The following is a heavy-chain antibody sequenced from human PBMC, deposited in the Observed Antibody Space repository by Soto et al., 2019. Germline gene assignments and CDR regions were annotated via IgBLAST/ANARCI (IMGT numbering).Heavy chain of an antibody. CDR3: ARDTGDGTFDF. D-gene: IGHD7-27*01. CDR1: GYTFSSYA. Sequence: QVHLVQSGAEVRKPGASVKVSCKASGYTFSSYAMHWVRQAPGQRLEGMGWINAGYGNTKSSQKFQDRVTISRDTSASTADMELTSLRSEDTAVYYCARDTGDGTFDFWGQGTLVTVSS. V-gene: IGHV1-3*01. J-gene: IGHJ4*02. CDR2: INAGYGNT.